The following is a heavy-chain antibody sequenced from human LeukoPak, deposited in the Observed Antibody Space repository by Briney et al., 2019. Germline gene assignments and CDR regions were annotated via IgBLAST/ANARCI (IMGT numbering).Heavy chain of an antibody. D-gene: IGHD3-22*01. CDR3: AKGVRSGKYYYASSGYSFDS. J-gene: IGHJ4*02. CDR2: ISARGSST. Sequence: PGGSLRLSCAASGFTFNNYAMSWVRQAPGKGLGWVSSISARGSSTWYADSVKGRFTISRDNSKNTLYLQMNGLRAEDTAVYYCAKGVRSGKYYYASSGYSFDSWGQGTLVTVSS. CDR1: GFTFNNYA. V-gene: IGHV3-23*01.